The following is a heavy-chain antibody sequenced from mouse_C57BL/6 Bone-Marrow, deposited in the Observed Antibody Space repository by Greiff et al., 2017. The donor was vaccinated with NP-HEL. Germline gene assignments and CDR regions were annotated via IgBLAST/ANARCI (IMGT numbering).Heavy chain of an antibody. D-gene: IGHD1-1*01. CDR1: GYSITSGYY. CDR2: ISYDGSN. Sequence: DVKLQESGPGLVKPSQSLSLTCSVTGYSITSGYYWNWIRQFPGNKLEWMGYISYDGSNNYNPSLKNRISITRDTSKNQFFLKLNSVTTEDTATYYCAFYYGSFAYWGQGTLVTVSA. V-gene: IGHV3-6*01. J-gene: IGHJ3*01. CDR3: AFYYGSFAY.